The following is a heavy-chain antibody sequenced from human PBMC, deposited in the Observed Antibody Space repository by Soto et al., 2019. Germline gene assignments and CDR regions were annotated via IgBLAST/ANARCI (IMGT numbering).Heavy chain of an antibody. V-gene: IGHV4-31*01. Sequence: QVQLQESGPGLVKPSQTLSLTCTVSGGSISSGGYYWSWIRQHPGKGLAWIGYIYYSGSTYYNPPRTTPVTLSADTSKNQFSLKLSSVTAADTAVYYCARDLRFRGFYGMDVWGQGTTVTVSS. CDR3: ARDLRFRGFYGMDV. CDR1: GGSISSGGYY. D-gene: IGHD3-10*01. J-gene: IGHJ6*02. CDR2: IYYSGST.